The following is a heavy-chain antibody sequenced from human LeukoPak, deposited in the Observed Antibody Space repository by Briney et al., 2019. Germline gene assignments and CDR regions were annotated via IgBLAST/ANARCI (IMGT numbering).Heavy chain of an antibody. J-gene: IGHJ4*02. CDR3: AKDSSRGHFDFWNGYGDY. Sequence: GGSLRLSCAASGFTFRNSGMHWVRQAPGKGLEWVAFISSDGSYENYPDSVKGRFPISRDNSKNTLHLQMNSLRPEDTAVYYCAKDSSRGHFDFWNGYGDYWGQGTLVTVSS. CDR2: ISSDGSYE. CDR1: GFTFRNSG. V-gene: IGHV3-30*02. D-gene: IGHD3-3*01.